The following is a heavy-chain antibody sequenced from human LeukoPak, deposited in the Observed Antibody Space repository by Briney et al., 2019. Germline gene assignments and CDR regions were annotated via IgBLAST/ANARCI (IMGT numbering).Heavy chain of an antibody. D-gene: IGHD6-13*01. CDR2: ISSSSTYI. CDR3: AREGGIAAADPDY. CDR1: GFTFSSYS. J-gene: IGHJ4*02. Sequence: GGSLRLSCAASGFTFSSYSMNWVRQAPGKGLEWVSSISSSSTYIYYTDSVKGRFTTSRDNAKNSLYLQMNSLRAEDTAVYYCAREGGIAAADPDYWGQGTLVTVSS. V-gene: IGHV3-21*01.